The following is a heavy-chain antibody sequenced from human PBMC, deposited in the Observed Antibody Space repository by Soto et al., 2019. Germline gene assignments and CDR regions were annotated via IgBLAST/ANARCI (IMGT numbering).Heavy chain of an antibody. Sequence: QVQLVQSGTEVKKPGASVKVSCKASGGTFSRSGFHWVRQAPGQGLEWMGMIVPSVDTTNYAQKFQARVTISADQFTSTVYMELRSLRAEDTAVYYCARCPQPPDTADPYAVDVWGQGTRVIVSS. CDR1: GGTFSRSG. V-gene: IGHV1-69*18. CDR3: ARCPQPPDTADPYAVDV. CDR2: IVPSVDTT. J-gene: IGHJ6*02. D-gene: IGHD5-18*01.